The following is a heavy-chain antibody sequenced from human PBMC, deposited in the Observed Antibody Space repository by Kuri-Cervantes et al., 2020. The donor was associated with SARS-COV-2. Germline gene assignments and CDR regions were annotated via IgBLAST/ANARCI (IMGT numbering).Heavy chain of an antibody. D-gene: IGHD3-10*01. J-gene: IGHJ6*03. CDR1: GFTSSSYS. Sequence: GESRRPSCAPSGFTSSSYSMNWVRQAPGKGLEWVSSISSSSSYIYYADSVKGRFTISRDNAKNSLYLQMNSLRAEDTAVYYCARVKDHPYGSGSRYYYYMDVWGKGTTVTVSS. CDR3: ARVKDHPYGSGSRYYYYMDV. V-gene: IGHV3-21*01. CDR2: ISSSSSYI.